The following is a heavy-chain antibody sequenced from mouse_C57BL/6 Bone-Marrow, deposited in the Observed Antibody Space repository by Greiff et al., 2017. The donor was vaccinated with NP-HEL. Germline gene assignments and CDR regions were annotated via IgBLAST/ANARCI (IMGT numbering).Heavy chain of an antibody. Sequence: QLQQPGAELVKPGASVKLSCKASGYTFTSYWMQWVKQRPGQGLEWIGEIDPSDSYTNYNQKFKGKATLTVDTSSSTAYMQLSSLTSEDSAVYYCARGDYWGQGTTLTVSS. CDR1: GYTFTSYW. J-gene: IGHJ2*01. V-gene: IGHV1-50*01. CDR2: IDPSDSYT. CDR3: ARGDY.